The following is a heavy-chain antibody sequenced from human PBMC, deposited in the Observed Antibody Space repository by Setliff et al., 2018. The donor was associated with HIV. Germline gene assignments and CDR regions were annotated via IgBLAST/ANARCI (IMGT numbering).Heavy chain of an antibody. CDR1: GGSISGYY. CDR3: ARGRSRYYYDGSGYYVDY. Sequence: PSETLSLTCTVSGGSISGYYWSWIRQPAGKGLEWIGHIYSSGSTNYNPSLKGRVTLSVDTSKNQLSLKLSSVTAADTAVYYCARGRSRYYYDGSGYYVDYWGQGTLVTVSS. CDR2: IYSSGST. J-gene: IGHJ4*02. V-gene: IGHV4-4*07. D-gene: IGHD3-22*01.